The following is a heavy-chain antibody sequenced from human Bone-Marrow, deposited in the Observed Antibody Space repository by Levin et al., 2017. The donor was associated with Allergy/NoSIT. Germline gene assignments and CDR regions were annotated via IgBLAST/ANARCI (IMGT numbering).Heavy chain of an antibody. V-gene: IGHV4-34*01. CDR3: ARNPEYSSSWVGWFDP. CDR2: INHSGST. J-gene: IGHJ5*02. D-gene: IGHD6-13*01. Sequence: SETLSLTCAVYGGSFSGYYWSWIRQPPGKGLEWIGEINHSGSTNYNPSLKSRVTISVDTSKNQFSLKLSSVTAADTAVYYCARNPEYSSSWVGWFDPWGQGTLVTVSS. CDR1: GGSFSGYY.